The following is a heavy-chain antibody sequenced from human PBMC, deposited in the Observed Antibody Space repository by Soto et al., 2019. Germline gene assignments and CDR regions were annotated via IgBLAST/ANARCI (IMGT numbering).Heavy chain of an antibody. CDR1: GFTFSSYA. CDR2: ISGSGGST. J-gene: IGHJ3*02. D-gene: IGHD2-15*01. Sequence: GGSLRLSCSASGFTFSSYAMSWVRPAPGKGLEWVSAISGSGGSTYYADSVKGRFTISRDNSKNMLYLQMNSLRAEDTAVYYCAKDRYIVVVVAIRGDAFDIWGQGTMVTVSS. V-gene: IGHV3-23*01. CDR3: AKDRYIVVVVAIRGDAFDI.